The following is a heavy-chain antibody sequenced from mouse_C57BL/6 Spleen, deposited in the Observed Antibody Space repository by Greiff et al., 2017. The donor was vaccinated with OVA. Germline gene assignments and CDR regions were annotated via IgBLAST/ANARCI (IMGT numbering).Heavy chain of an antibody. J-gene: IGHJ2*01. CDR2: IHPNSGST. D-gene: IGHD1-1*01. CDR3: ARTHYYGSSGYFDY. CDR1: GYTFTSYW. Sequence: VQLQQPGAELVKPGASVKLSCKASGYTFTSYWMHWVKQRPGQGLEWIGMIHPNSGSTNYNEKFKSKATLTVDKSSSTAYMQLSSLTSEDSAVYFCARTHYYGSSGYFDYWGQGTTLTVSS. V-gene: IGHV1-64*01.